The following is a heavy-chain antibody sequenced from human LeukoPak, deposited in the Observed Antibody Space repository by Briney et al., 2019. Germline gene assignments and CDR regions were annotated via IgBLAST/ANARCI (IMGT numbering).Heavy chain of an antibody. J-gene: IGHJ4*02. CDR1: GFTLSTYD. CDR2: FGISGTI. D-gene: IGHD3-22*01. CDR3: AGFGYYPY. Sequence: GGSLRLSCAASGFTLSTYDMHWVRQAPGKGVEWVSYFGISGTIIYAESVKGRFTISRDSAKNSLYLEMNSLRVDDTAVYYCAGFGYYPYWGQGTPVTVSS. V-gene: IGHV3-69-1*01.